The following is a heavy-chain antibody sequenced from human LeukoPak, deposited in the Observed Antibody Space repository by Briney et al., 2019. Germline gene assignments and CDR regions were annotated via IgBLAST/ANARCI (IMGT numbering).Heavy chain of an antibody. Sequence: SVKVSCKASGGTFSSYAISWVRQAPGQGLEWTGGIIPIFGTANYAQKFQGRVTITADESTSTAYMELSSLRSEDTAVYYCARDPGYCSSTSCYSSYYYGMDVWGQGTTVTVSS. CDR2: IIPIFGTA. CDR1: GGTFSSYA. D-gene: IGHD2-2*02. V-gene: IGHV1-69*13. CDR3: ARDPGYCSSTSCYSSYYYGMDV. J-gene: IGHJ6*02.